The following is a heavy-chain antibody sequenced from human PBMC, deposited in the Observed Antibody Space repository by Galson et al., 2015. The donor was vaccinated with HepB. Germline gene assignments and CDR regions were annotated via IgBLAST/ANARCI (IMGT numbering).Heavy chain of an antibody. Sequence: SLRLSCAASGCTFSSYTMNWVRQAPGKGLESVSYISSTGTTMYYADSAKGRFTISRDNAQNSLYLQMNSLRDEDTAVYYCARVYFGSGSSSAYWYFDLWGRGALVTVSS. J-gene: IGHJ2*01. CDR3: ARVYFGSGSSSAYWYFDL. D-gene: IGHD3-10*01. CDR1: GCTFSSYT. CDR2: ISSTGTTM. V-gene: IGHV3-48*02.